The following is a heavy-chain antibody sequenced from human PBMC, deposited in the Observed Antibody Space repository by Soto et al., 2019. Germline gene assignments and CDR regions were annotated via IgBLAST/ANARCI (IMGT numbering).Heavy chain of an antibody. D-gene: IGHD3-16*01. J-gene: IGHJ2*01. V-gene: IGHV3-23*01. Sequence: EVQLLESGGGLVQPGGSLRLSCAASGFTFSSYAMSWVRQALGKGLEWVSAISGSGGSTYYADSVKGRFTISSDTSKNALYLHMSSLRAEDAAVYYCEGDCYCDLWGRGTLVTVSP. CDR3: EGDCYCDL. CDR2: ISGSGGST. CDR1: GFTFSSYA.